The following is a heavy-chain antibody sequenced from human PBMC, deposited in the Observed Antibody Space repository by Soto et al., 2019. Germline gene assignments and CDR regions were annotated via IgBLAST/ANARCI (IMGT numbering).Heavy chain of an antibody. Sequence: GGSLRLSCAASGFTFSSYAMSWVRQAPGKGLEWVSAISGSGGSTYYADSVKGRFTISRDNSKNTLYLQMNSLRAEDTAVYYCARAGITMVRGPWYYYGMDVWGQGTTVTVSS. V-gene: IGHV3-23*01. D-gene: IGHD3-10*01. CDR1: GFTFSSYA. CDR3: ARAGITMVRGPWYYYGMDV. CDR2: ISGSGGST. J-gene: IGHJ6*02.